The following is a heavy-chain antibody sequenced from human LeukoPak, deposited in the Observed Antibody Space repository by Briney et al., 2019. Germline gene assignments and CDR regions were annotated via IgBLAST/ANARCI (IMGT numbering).Heavy chain of an antibody. Sequence: GGSLRLSCAASGFSISRYSMNWVRQAPGKGLEWVSIISSAGTTYYADSVKGRFTISRDNSKNTVYLQVNSLRDEDTAVYYCARDLEAANTYYFDYWGQGTMVTVSS. D-gene: IGHD6-13*01. V-gene: IGHV3-66*01. CDR3: ARDLEAANTYYFDY. J-gene: IGHJ4*02. CDR1: GFSISRYS. CDR2: ISSAGTT.